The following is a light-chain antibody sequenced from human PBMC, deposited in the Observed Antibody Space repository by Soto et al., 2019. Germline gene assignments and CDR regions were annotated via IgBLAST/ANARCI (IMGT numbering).Light chain of an antibody. CDR3: HQYDSSPLT. Sequence: EIGLTQSPGTLSLSPGERATLSCRPSQSVSSSYLAWYQQKPGQAPRLLIYGASSRATGIPDRFSGSGSGTDFTLTISRLEPEDFAVYYCHQYDSSPLTFGGGTKVEIK. CDR1: QSVSSSY. V-gene: IGKV3-20*01. CDR2: GAS. J-gene: IGKJ4*01.